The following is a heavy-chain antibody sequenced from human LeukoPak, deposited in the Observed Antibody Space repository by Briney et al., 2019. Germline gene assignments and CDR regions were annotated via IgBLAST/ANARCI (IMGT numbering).Heavy chain of an antibody. CDR1: GYSISSGYY. V-gene: IGHV4-38-2*01. CDR2: IYHSGST. D-gene: IGHD6-19*01. J-gene: IGHJ4*02. CDR3: ASDSSDWYLGGPFDY. Sequence: KASETLSLTCAVSGYSISSGYYWGWIRQPTGQGLEWVGSIYHSGSTYYNPSLKSRVTISVDTSKNQFSLKLSSVTAADTAVYYCASDSSDWYLGGPFDYWGQGTLVTVSS.